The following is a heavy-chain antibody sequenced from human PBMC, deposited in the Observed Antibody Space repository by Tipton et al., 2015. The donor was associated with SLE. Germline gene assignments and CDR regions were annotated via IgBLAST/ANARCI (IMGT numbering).Heavy chain of an antibody. D-gene: IGHD5/OR15-5a*01. Sequence: GSLRLSCAASGFTFSTHDMHWVRQAPGKGLQWVAFIQYDASNKYYADSVKGRFTISRDNSRNWLYPQMNSLRPDDTAIYYCAKWVGSGVYGLDWGRGTLVTVSS. V-gene: IGHV3-30*02. CDR3: AKWVGSGVYGLD. CDR2: IQYDASNK. CDR1: GFTFSTHD. J-gene: IGHJ4*02.